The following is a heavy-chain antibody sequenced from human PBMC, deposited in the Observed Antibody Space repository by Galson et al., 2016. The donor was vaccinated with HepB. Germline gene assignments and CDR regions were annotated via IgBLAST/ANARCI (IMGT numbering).Heavy chain of an antibody. D-gene: IGHD2-2*01. CDR1: GGSISSGGYY. J-gene: IGHJ4*02. V-gene: IGHV4-39*07. CDR3: ATVRAGCSSTSCYFDN. CDR2: IYHSGST. Sequence: SETLSLTCTVSGGSISSGGYYWTWVRQPPGKGLEWIGEIYHSGSTNYNPSLKSRVTISVDKSKNQFSLMSSVTAADTAVYYCATVRAGCSSTSCYFDNWGQGTLVTVSS.